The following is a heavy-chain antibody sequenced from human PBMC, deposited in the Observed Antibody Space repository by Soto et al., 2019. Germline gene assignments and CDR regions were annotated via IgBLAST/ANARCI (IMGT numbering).Heavy chain of an antibody. J-gene: IGHJ5*02. CDR1: GGYISSSNG. CDR3: ARDYMVRGVMRWFDP. Sequence: SETLCLTCAVSGGYISSSNGWSWVRQPPGKGLEWIGEIYHSGSTNYNPSLKSRVTISVDKSKNQFSLKLSSVTAADTAVYYCARDYMVRGVMRWFDPWGQGTLVTVSS. CDR2: IYHSGST. D-gene: IGHD3-10*01. V-gene: IGHV4-4*02.